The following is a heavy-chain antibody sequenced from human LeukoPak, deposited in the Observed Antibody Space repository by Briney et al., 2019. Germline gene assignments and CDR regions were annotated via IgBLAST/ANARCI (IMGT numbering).Heavy chain of an antibody. CDR2: INGVGTTI. J-gene: IGHJ4*02. CDR1: GFTFINYW. V-gene: IGHV3-74*01. CDR3: AKEAAGADFDY. D-gene: IGHD6-13*01. Sequence: GGSLRLSCAASGFTFINYWMHWLRQAPGKGLVWVSRINGVGTTISYADSVKGRFTISRDNAKNTLYLQMNSLRAEDTAVYYCAKEAAGADFDYWGQGTLVTVSP.